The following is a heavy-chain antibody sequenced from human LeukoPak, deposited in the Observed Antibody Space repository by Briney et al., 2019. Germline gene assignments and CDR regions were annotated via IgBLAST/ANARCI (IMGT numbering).Heavy chain of an antibody. CDR1: GYTFTSYG. J-gene: IGHJ5*02. D-gene: IGHD6-13*01. Sequence: GASVKVSCKASGYTFTSYGISWVRQAPGQGLEWMGWISAYNGNTNYAQNLQGRVTMTTDASTSTAYMELRSLRSGDTAVYYCARGLARKGGIAAVWVWFDPWGQGTLVTVSS. CDR2: ISAYNGNT. CDR3: ARGLARKGGIAAVWVWFDP. V-gene: IGHV1-18*01.